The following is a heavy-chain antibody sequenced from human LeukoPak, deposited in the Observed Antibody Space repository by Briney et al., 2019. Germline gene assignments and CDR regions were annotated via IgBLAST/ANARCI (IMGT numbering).Heavy chain of an antibody. CDR1: GDSIRSYY. J-gene: IGHJ3*02. CDR2: IHYSGST. D-gene: IGHD3-22*01. V-gene: IGHV4-59*01. CDR3: ARAGYYDSSGPGAFDI. Sequence: AETLSLTCTVSGDSIRSYYWSWIRQPPGKGLEWIGNIHYSGSTNYNPSLKSRVTISVDTSKNQFSLKLSSVTAADTAVYYCARAGYYDSSGPGAFDIWGQGTMVTVSS.